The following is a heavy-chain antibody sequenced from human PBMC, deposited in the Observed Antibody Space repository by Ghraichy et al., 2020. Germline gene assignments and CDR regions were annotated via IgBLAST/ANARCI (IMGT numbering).Heavy chain of an antibody. V-gene: IGHV4-39*01. CDR2: IHYSGIT. D-gene: IGHD2/OR15-2a*01. Sequence: SETLSLTCTVSSIKSTGHYWGWVRQPPGKGLEWIASIHYSGITDNNPSLQSRLTTTVDTSKNQISLNLTSVTAADTAVYFCSRHSRIRVDCWGPGTLVIVSS. J-gene: IGHJ4*02. CDR3: SRHSRIRVDC. CDR1: SIKSTGHY.